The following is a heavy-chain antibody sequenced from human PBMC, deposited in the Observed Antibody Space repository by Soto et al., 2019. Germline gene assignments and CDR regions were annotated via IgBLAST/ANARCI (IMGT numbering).Heavy chain of an antibody. D-gene: IGHD6-13*01. Sequence: QVQLQESGPGLVKPSETLSLTCSVSGGSVSNYYWSWIRQPPGKGLEWIGYIYYSGSTNYNPSLKSRVTISVDTSKNQFSLRLSSVTAADTALYYCARSRGAAANFDSWGQGTLVTVSS. J-gene: IGHJ4*02. V-gene: IGHV4-59*02. CDR3: ARSRGAAANFDS. CDR1: GGSVSNYY. CDR2: IYYSGST.